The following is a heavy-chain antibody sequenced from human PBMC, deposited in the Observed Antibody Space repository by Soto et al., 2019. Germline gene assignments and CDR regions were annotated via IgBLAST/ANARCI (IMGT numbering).Heavy chain of an antibody. CDR2: VFHSGAV. V-gene: IGHV4-4*02. CDR3: ARNPFDY. Sequence: PSEPLSLTSASSGDSITSNYWWSWVRQPPGKGLEWIGAVFHSGAVNYNPSLKSRVTISLDKSNNQFSLTLTSVTAADTAIYYCARNPFDYWGEGTLVTVSS. CDR1: GDSITSNYW. J-gene: IGHJ4*02.